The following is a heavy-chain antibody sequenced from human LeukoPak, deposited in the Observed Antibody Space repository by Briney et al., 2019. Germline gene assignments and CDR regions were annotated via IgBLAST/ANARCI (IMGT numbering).Heavy chain of an antibody. Sequence: SVKVSCKASGGTFSSYAISWVRQAPGQGLEWMGRIIPILGIANYAQKFQGRVTMTTDTTTTTAYMELRSLRSDDTAVYYCARDGYFDFWGQGTLVTVSS. CDR1: GGTFSSYA. CDR2: IIPILGIA. J-gene: IGHJ4*02. V-gene: IGHV1-69*04. CDR3: ARDGYFDF.